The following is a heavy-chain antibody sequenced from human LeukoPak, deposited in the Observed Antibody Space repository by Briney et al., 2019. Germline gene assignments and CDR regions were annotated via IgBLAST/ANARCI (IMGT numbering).Heavy chain of an antibody. CDR2: INPNSGGT. Sequence: ASVKVSCKASGYTLTGYYMHWVRQAPGQGLEWMGWINPNSGGTNYAQKFQGRVTMTRDTSISTAYMELSRLRSDDTAVYYCARDRGYGGNWGHDAFDIWGQGTMVTVSS. CDR1: GYTLTGYY. V-gene: IGHV1-2*02. CDR3: ARDRGYGGNWGHDAFDI. D-gene: IGHD4-23*01. J-gene: IGHJ3*02.